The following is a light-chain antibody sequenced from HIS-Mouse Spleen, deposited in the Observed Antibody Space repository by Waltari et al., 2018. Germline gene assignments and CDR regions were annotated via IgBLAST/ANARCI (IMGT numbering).Light chain of an antibody. CDR1: SGSIARNH. J-gene: IGLJ3*02. V-gene: IGLV6-57*04. Sequence: NFMLTQPHSVSESPGKTVTISCTRSSGSIARNHVQWYQQRPGSATTTVIYEDNQRPSGVPDRFSGSIDSSSNAASLTISGLKTEDEADYYCQSYDSSNRVFGGGTKLTVL. CDR2: EDN. CDR3: QSYDSSNRV.